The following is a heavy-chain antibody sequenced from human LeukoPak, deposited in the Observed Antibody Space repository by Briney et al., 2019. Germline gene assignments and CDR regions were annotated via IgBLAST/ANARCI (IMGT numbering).Heavy chain of an antibody. V-gene: IGHV1-18*01. J-gene: IGHJ4*02. CDR1: GYYLISYG. CDR3: ARVVTTRYAY. CDR2: INNYNGNT. Sequence: GASVKVAYKASGYYLISYGVTGVRQAPGQGLEWMGWINNYNGNTNYVQNFQGRVTMTADTSTSTAYMDLRSLRYDDTAVYYCARVVTTRYAYWGPGTMVSGSS. D-gene: IGHD4-17*01.